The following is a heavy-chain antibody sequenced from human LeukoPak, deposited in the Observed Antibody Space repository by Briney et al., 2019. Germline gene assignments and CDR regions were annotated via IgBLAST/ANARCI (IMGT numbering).Heavy chain of an antibody. J-gene: IGHJ6*02. CDR2: LNPSGGST. Sequence: ASVKVSCKASGYTFTGYYMHWVRQAPGQGLEWMGILNPSGGSTSYAQKFQGRATLTRATSTSTVYMELSSLRSEDTAVYYCASVYNYGMDVWGQGTTVIVSS. CDR3: ASVYNYGMDV. CDR1: GYTFTGYY. V-gene: IGHV1-46*01.